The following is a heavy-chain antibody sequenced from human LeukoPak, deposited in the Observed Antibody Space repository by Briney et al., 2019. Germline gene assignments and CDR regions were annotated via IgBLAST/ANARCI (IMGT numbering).Heavy chain of an antibody. Sequence: ASVKVSCKASGFTFTSFGFSWVRQAPGQGLEWMGIINPSGGSTSYAQKFQGRVTMTRDTSTSTVYMELSSLRSEDTAVYYCARSFDYYDSSGLDDYWGQGTLVTVSS. CDR1: GFTFTSFG. V-gene: IGHV1-46*01. CDR2: INPSGGST. J-gene: IGHJ4*02. CDR3: ARSFDYYDSSGLDDY. D-gene: IGHD3-22*01.